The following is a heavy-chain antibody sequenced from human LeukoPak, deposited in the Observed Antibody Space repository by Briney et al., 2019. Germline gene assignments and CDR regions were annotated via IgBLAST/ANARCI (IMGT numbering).Heavy chain of an antibody. CDR1: GGSISRDY. CDR3: ARDRPGGSSLDY. J-gene: IGHJ4*02. Sequence: SETLSLTCTVSGGSISRDYWSWIRQPPGKGLEWIGYIYYTGSTNCNPSLKSRVTISVDTSKNQFSLKLSSVTAADTAVYYCARDRPGGSSLDYWGQGTLVTVSS. V-gene: IGHV4-59*01. D-gene: IGHD6-13*01. CDR2: IYYTGST.